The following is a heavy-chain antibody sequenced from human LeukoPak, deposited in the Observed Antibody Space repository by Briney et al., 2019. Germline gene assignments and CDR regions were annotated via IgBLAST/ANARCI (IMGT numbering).Heavy chain of an antibody. CDR3: ARDFGRRIGCYYDY. CDR2: MCDSGGRT. D-gene: IGHD3-10*01. Sequence: GGSLRLSCAASGFSFSSYGMHWVRQAPGKGLEWVSSMCDSGGRTYYADSVKGRFTISRDNSKNTLYLQLNSLRAEDTAVYYCARDFGRRIGCYYDYWGQGTRITVSS. J-gene: IGHJ4*02. V-gene: IGHV3-23*01. CDR1: GFSFSSYG.